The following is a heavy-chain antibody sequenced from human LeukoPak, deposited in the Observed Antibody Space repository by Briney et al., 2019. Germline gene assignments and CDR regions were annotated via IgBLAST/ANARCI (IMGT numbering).Heavy chain of an antibody. J-gene: IGHJ4*02. CDR3: ATGFGYYFDY. CDR2: VDPEDGET. CDR1: GYTFTDYY. V-gene: IGHV1-69-2*01. Sequence: ASVKVSCKVSGYTFTDYYMHWVQQAPGKGLEWMGLVDPEDGETIYAEKFQGRVTITADTSTDTAYMELSSLRSEDTAVYYCATGFGYYFDYWGQRTLVTVSS. D-gene: IGHD3-10*01.